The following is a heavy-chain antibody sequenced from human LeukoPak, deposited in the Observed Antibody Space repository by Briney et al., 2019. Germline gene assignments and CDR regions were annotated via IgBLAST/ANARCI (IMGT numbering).Heavy chain of an antibody. CDR2: ISDSGST. V-gene: IGHV4-59*01. CDR1: GGSISGYY. Sequence: PSETLSLTCTVSGGSISGYYWSWMRQPPGKGPEWIGYISDSGSTNYNPSLKSRVTISVGTSKNQFSLKLTSMTAADTAVYYCARVDDYNSLYWGQGTLVTVSS. CDR3: ARVDDYNSLY. J-gene: IGHJ4*02. D-gene: IGHD5-24*01.